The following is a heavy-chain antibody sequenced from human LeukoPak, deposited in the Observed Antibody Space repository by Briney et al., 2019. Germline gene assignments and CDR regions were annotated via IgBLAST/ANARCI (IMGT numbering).Heavy chain of an antibody. V-gene: IGHV1-2*02. CDR1: GYTFTGYY. J-gene: IGHJ5*02. Sequence: ASVKVSCKASGYTFTGYYMHWVRQAPGQGLEWMGWINPNSGGTNYAQKFQGRVTMTRDTSISTAYMELSRLRSGDTAVYYCARYCSSTSCSIYNWFDPWGQGTLVTVSS. CDR2: INPNSGGT. D-gene: IGHD2-2*01. CDR3: ARYCSSTSCSIYNWFDP.